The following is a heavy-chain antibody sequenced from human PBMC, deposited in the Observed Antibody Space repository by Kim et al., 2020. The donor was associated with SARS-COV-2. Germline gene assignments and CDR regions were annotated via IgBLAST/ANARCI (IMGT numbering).Heavy chain of an antibody. CDR3: ARDTSAAGTLFPDNKNWFDP. Sequence: SQTLSLTCAISGDSVSSNSAAWNWIRQSPSRGLEWLGRTYYRSKWYNDYAVSVKSRITINPDTSKNQFSLQLNSVTPEDTAVYYCARDTSAAGTLFPDNKNWFDPWGQGTLVTVSS. D-gene: IGHD6-13*01. CDR2: TYYRSKWYN. J-gene: IGHJ5*02. CDR1: GDSVSSNSAA. V-gene: IGHV6-1*01.